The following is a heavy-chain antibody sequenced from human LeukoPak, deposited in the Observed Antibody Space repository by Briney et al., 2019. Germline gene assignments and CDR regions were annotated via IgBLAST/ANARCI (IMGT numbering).Heavy chain of an antibody. CDR1: EVTVTSNY. D-gene: IGHD1-26*01. CDR3: ARGGSYLSAFDI. CDR2: IYPGGGI. J-gene: IGHJ3*02. V-gene: IGHV3-53*01. Sequence: GGSLRLSCAASEVTVTSNYLSWVRQTPGKGLQWVSVIYPGGGIYYADSVKGRFTISRDNSKNTLYLQMNSLRAEDTAVYYCARGGSYLSAFDIWGQGTMVTVSS.